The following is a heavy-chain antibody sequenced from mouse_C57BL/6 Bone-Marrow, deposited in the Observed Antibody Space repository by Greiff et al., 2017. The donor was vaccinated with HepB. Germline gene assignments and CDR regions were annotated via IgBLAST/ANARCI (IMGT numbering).Heavy chain of an antibody. J-gene: IGHJ4*01. V-gene: IGHV5-6*01. D-gene: IGHD2-1*01. CDR2: ISSGGSYT. Sequence: EVMLVESGGDLMKPGGSLKLSCAASGFTFSSYGMSWVRQTPDKRLEWVATISSGGSYTYYPDSVKGRFTISRDNAKNTLYLQMSSLKSEDTAMYYCARQGGLLWYRGAMDYWGQGTSVTVSS. CDR3: ARQGGLLWYRGAMDY. CDR1: GFTFSSYG.